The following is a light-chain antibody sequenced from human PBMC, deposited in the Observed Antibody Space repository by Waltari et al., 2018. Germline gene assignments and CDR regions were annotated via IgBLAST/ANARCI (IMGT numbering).Light chain of an antibody. Sequence: QTVVTHEPSLTVSPGGTVTLTCASSTGAVTSGSFPTWFQQRPGQPPRSRIYSANNKHSWTPARFSGSLIGGKAALTLSGVQPEDEAEYYCLLFYGGAYVFGTGTKLTVL. CDR3: LLFYGGAYV. CDR2: SAN. V-gene: IGLV7-43*01. J-gene: IGLJ1*01. CDR1: TGAVTSGSF.